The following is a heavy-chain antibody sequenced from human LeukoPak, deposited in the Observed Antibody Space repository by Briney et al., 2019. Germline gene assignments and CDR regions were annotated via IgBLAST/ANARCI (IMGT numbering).Heavy chain of an antibody. D-gene: IGHD3-22*01. V-gene: IGHV3-9*01. CDR3: AKVFSYDSISDAFDI. CDR2: ISWNSGSI. Sequence: QPGGSLRLSCAASGFTFDDYAMHWVRQAPGKGLEWVSGISWNSGSIGYADSVKGRFTISRDNAKNSLYLQMSSLRAEDTALYYCAKVFSYDSISDAFDIWGQGTMVTVSS. CDR1: GFTFDDYA. J-gene: IGHJ3*02.